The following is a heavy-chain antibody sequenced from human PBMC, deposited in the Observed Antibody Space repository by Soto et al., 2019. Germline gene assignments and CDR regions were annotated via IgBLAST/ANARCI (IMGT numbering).Heavy chain of an antibody. CDR3: AKELRETGGYYFDC. Sequence: ESGGGVVQPGRSLRLSCAASGFSFSKYGMHWVRQAPGKGLEWVAEMSDDGSKKYYGDSVKGRFTISRDNSKNTLYLLMDSLRPEDTAMYYCAKELRETGGYYFDCWGQGTPVTVSS. CDR2: MSDDGSKK. V-gene: IGHV3-30*18. D-gene: IGHD3-16*01. CDR1: GFSFSKYG. J-gene: IGHJ4*02.